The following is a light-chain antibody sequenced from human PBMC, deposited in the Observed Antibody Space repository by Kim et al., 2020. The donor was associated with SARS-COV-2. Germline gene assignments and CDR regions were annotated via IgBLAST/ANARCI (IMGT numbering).Light chain of an antibody. CDR2: GAS. J-gene: IGKJ1*01. CDR3: QQYNNWPPWT. Sequence: EIVMTQSPASLSVSPGERATLSCRASQSVSSNLAWYQLKPGQAPRLLIYGASTRATGIQARFSGSGSGTEFTLTISSLLSEDFAVYYCQQYNNWPPWTFGQGTKVDIK. V-gene: IGKV3-15*01. CDR1: QSVSSN.